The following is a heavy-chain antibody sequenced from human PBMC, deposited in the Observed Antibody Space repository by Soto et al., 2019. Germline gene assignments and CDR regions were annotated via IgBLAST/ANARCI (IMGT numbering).Heavy chain of an antibody. D-gene: IGHD2-2*01. CDR3: ARVKVPAAVLGAFDV. CDR1: GYTFTTYG. J-gene: IGHJ3*01. CDR2: INPLKGDT. Sequence: QAQLVQSGGEMKKARASVKVSCKASGYTFTTYGITWVRQAPGQGLDWMGWINPLKGDTKSAANFQDRVTMTTDTSTRTAYMELRSLRSDDTAVYYCARVKVPAAVLGAFDVWGQGTLVTVSS. V-gene: IGHV1-18*01.